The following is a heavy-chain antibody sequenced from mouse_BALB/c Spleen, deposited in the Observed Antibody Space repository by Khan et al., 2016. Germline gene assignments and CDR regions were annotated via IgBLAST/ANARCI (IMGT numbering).Heavy chain of an antibody. D-gene: IGHD1-1*01. Sequence: EVQLQESGPGLVKPSQSLSLTCTVTGYSITSDYAWNWIRQFPGNKLEWMGYISYSGSTSYNPSLKSRISITRDTSKNQFFLQLNSVTTEDTATYYWARLITTVVDYFDYWGQGTTLTVSS. CDR3: ARLITTVVDYFDY. J-gene: IGHJ2*01. CDR2: ISYSGST. V-gene: IGHV3-2*02. CDR1: GYSITSDYA.